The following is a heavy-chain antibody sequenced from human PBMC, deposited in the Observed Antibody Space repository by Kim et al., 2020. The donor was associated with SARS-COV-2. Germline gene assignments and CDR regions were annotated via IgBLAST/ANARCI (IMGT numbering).Heavy chain of an antibody. CDR3: ARVETIDCIVGMDV. J-gene: IGHJ6*02. D-gene: IGHD2-21*01. V-gene: IGHV4-59*13. Sequence: SETLSLTCTVSGGSISTYYWSWIRQPPGKGLEWIGYIYFSGSTNYNPSLKSRGTISVDPSKNKFSLKLSSVIAADTAAYYCARVETIDCIVGMDVCGHGT. CDR2: IYFSGST. CDR1: GGSISTYY.